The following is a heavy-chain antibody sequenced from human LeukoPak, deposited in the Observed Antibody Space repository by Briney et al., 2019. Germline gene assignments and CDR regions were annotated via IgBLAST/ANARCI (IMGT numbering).Heavy chain of an antibody. D-gene: IGHD5-18*01. J-gene: IGHJ4*02. CDR2: ISYDGSNK. CDR1: GFTFSSYA. Sequence: GGSLSLSCAASGFTFSSYAMHWVRQAPGKGLEWVAVISYDGSNKYYADSVKGRFTISRDNSKNTLYLQMNSLRAEDTAVYYCARERGYSYGFDYWGQGALVTVSS. CDR3: ARERGYSYGFDY. V-gene: IGHV3-30-3*01.